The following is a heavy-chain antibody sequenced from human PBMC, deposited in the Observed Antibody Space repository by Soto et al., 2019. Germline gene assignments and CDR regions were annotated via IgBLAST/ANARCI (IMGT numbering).Heavy chain of an antibody. D-gene: IGHD2-15*01. CDR3: ARDQGYCSGGSCYVFDS. Sequence: LSLTCAVSGGSISSSNWWSWVRQPPGKGLEWIGEIYYSGTTKYNPSLKSRVTISVDKSKNQFSLKLYSVTAADTAVYYCARDQGYCSGGSCYVFDSWGQGTLVTVSS. CDR2: IYYSGTT. CDR1: GGSISSSNW. J-gene: IGHJ4*02. V-gene: IGHV4-4*02.